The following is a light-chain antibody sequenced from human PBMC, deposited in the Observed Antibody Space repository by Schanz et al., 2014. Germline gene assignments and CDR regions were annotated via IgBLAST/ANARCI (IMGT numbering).Light chain of an antibody. Sequence: QSALTQPPSASGSPGQSVTISCTGTSSDVGAYNYVSWYQQQPGKAPKLMIYDVTNRPSGVSNRFSGSKSGNTASLTISGLQAEDEADYYCQSYDSSLSAWVFGGGTKLTVL. CDR3: QSYDSSLSAWV. CDR2: DVT. V-gene: IGLV2-14*01. J-gene: IGLJ3*02. CDR1: SSDVGAYNY.